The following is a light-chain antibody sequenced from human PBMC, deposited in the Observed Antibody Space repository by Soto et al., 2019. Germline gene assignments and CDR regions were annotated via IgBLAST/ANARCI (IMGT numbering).Light chain of an antibody. J-gene: IGKJ5*01. CDR3: QQLNSYPIT. CDR1: QGISSY. V-gene: IGKV1-9*01. CDR2: GAS. Sequence: DIQLTQSPSFLSASVGDRVTITCRASQGISSYLAWYQQKPGKAPKLLIYGASTLQSGVPSRFSGSGSGTELPLTISSLQPEDFATYSCQQLNSYPITFGQGTRLEIK.